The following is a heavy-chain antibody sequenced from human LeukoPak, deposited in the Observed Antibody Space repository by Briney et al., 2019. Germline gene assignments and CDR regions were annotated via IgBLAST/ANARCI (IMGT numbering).Heavy chain of an antibody. CDR1: GFTFSSYD. J-gene: IGHJ2*01. CDR3: AKALNYWYFDL. V-gene: IGHV3-23*01. Sequence: SGGSLRLSCAASGFTFSSYDMSWVRQAPGKGLEWVSASGGGGSSTYADSVKGRFTISRDNSKNTLYLQMNSLRAEDTATYYCAKALNYWYFDLWGRGNLVTVSS. CDR2: SGGGGSST.